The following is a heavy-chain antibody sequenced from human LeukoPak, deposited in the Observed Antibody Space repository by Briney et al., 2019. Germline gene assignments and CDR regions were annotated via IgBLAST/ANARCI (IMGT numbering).Heavy chain of an antibody. CDR1: GFTFSSYG. D-gene: IGHD3-10*01. CDR2: ISYDGSNK. Sequence: GGSLRLSCAASGFTFSSYGMHWVRQAPGKGLEWVAVISYDGSNKYYADSVKGRFTISRDNSKNTLYLQMNSLRAEDTAVYYCAKDLLSGHYYGSGSYDLWGQGTLVTVSS. J-gene: IGHJ4*02. CDR3: AKDLLSGHYYGSGSYDL. V-gene: IGHV3-30*18.